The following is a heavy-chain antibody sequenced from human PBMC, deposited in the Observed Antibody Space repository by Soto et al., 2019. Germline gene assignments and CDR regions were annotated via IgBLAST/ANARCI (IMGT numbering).Heavy chain of an antibody. D-gene: IGHD3-16*01. V-gene: IGHV4-59*01. CDR2: T. CDR1: GGSISSYY. CDR3: AREKDGYNRGGDVDY. Sequence: QVQLQESGPGLVKPSETLSLTCTVSGGSISSYYWSWIRQPPGKGLEWIGSTNYNPSLKSRVTISVDTAKTQFSLKLSSATAADTAVYYCAREKDGYNRGGDVDYWGQGTLVTVSS. J-gene: IGHJ4*02.